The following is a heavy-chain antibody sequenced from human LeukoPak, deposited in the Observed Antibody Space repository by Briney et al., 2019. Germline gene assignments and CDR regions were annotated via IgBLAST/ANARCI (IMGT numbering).Heavy chain of an antibody. Sequence: SETLSLTCTVSGGSISSYYWSWIRQPPGKGLEWIGYIYYSGSTNYNPSLKSRVTISVDTSKNQFSLKLSSVTAADTAVYYCARGPRYYGSGSSRFLYYYYYYMDVWGKGTTVTVSS. CDR2: IYYSGST. CDR1: GGSISSYY. D-gene: IGHD3-10*01. V-gene: IGHV4-59*12. CDR3: ARGPRYYGSGSSRFLYYYYYYMDV. J-gene: IGHJ6*03.